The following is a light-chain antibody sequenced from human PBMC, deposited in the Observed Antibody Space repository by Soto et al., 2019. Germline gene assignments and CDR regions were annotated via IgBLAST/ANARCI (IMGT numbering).Light chain of an antibody. J-gene: IGKJ1*01. Sequence: EVLMTQSPATLSVSPGDRATLSRRASQSINSNLAWYQQQPGQAPRLLIYAASTRATAVPDRFSGSGSGTDFTLTITSLQSEDFAVYFCQQLTDWPPQWTFGQGTKVDIK. V-gene: IGKV3-15*01. CDR1: QSINSN. CDR3: QQLTDWPPQWT. CDR2: AAS.